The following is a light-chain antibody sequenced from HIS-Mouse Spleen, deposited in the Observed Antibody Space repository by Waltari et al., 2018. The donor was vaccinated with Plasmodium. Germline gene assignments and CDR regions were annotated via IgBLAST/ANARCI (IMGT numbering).Light chain of an antibody. J-gene: IGLJ2*01. CDR1: TGPVTSGYY. Sequence: QTVVTQEPSLTVSPGGTVTLTFSSSTGPVTSGYYPTWFQQKPGQAPRALIYSTRNKPSWTPARFSGSRRGGKAALTLSGVQPEDEAEYYCLLYYGGAQLRVFGGGTKLTVL. CDR2: STR. CDR3: LLYYGGAQLRV. V-gene: IGLV7-43*01.